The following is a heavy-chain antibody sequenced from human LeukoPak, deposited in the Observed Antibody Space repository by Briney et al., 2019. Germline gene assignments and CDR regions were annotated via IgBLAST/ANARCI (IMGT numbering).Heavy chain of an antibody. CDR2: ISGNGVTT. D-gene: IGHD3-10*01. V-gene: IGHV3-23*01. CDR3: ARYYYGSGKYYYYYMDV. Sequence: PGGSLRLSCAASGFIFSKCAMSWVRQVPGKGLEWVSAISGNGVTTYTPDSVKGRFSTSRDNSKNTLYLQMNSLTAEDTAVYYCARYYYGSGKYYYYYMDVWGKGTTVTVSS. J-gene: IGHJ6*03. CDR1: GFIFSKCA.